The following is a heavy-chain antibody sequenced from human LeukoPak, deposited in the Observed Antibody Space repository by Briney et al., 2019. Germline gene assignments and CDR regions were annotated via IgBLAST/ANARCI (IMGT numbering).Heavy chain of an antibody. CDR1: GYSFISYW. CDR3: ARLKGGSGAPFDY. J-gene: IGHJ4*02. Sequence: GESPKISCKGSGYSFISYWIGWVRQMPGKGLEWMGIIYPADSDTRISPSFQGQVTISADKSINTAYLQWSSLKASDTAMYFCARLKGGSGAPFDYWGQGTLVTVSS. CDR2: IYPADSDT. V-gene: IGHV5-51*01. D-gene: IGHD1-26*01.